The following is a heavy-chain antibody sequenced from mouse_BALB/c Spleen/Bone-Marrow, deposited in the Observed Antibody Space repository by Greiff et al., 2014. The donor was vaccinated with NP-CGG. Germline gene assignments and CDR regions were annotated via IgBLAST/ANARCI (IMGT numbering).Heavy chain of an antibody. D-gene: IGHD2-1*01. CDR3: TRWYYGNYFDY. CDR2: INPSNGGT. CDR1: GYTFTSYY. V-gene: IGHV1S81*02. Sequence: QVQLQQPGAELVKPGASVKLSCKASGYTFTSYYMYWVKQRPGQGLEWIGEINPSNGGTNFNEKFKSKATLTVDESSSTAYMQLSSLTSEDSAVYYCTRWYYGNYFDYWGQGTTLTVSS. J-gene: IGHJ2*01.